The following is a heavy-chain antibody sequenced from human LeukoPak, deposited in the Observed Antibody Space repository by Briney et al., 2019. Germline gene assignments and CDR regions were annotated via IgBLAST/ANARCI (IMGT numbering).Heavy chain of an antibody. Sequence: GGSLRLSCAASGFTFSSYAMSWGRQAPGKGLEWVSATSGSGGSTYYADSVKGRFTISRDNSKNTLYLQMNSLRAEDTAVYYCAKEGSMLPYYDFWSGYYNNWFDPWGQGTLVTVSS. D-gene: IGHD3-3*01. CDR1: GFTFSSYA. CDR3: AKEGSMLPYYDFWSGYYNNWFDP. CDR2: TSGSGGST. J-gene: IGHJ5*02. V-gene: IGHV3-23*01.